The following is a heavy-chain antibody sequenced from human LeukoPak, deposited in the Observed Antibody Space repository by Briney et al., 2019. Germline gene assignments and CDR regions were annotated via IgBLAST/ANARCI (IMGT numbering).Heavy chain of an antibody. J-gene: IGHJ4*02. D-gene: IGHD6-13*01. V-gene: IGHV3-23*01. CDR1: GFTSSSYA. Sequence: GGSLRLSCAASGFTSSSYALNWVRQAPGKGLEWVATVSGSGDRMYHADSVKGRFTISRDNSKNTIYLQMNSLRGEDTALYYCAKAAAAPGFDFWGQGTLVTVSS. CDR3: AKAAAAPGFDF. CDR2: VSGSGDRM.